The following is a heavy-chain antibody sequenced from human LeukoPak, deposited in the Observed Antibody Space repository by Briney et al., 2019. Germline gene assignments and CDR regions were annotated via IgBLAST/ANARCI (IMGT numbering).Heavy chain of an antibody. V-gene: IGHV1-46*01. J-gene: IGHJ4*02. D-gene: IGHD2/OR15-2a*01. CDR1: GYTFTSYY. CDR3: ARRGNRHFDY. Sequence: ASVTVSFKASGYTFTSYYMHWVRQAPGQGLEWMGIINPSGGSTSYAQHFQGRVTMTRDTSTSTVYMELSSLTSEDTAVYYCARRGNRHFDYWGQGTLVTVSS. CDR2: INPSGGST.